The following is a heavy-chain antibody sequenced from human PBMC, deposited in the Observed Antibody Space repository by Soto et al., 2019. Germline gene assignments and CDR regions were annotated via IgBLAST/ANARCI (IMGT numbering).Heavy chain of an antibody. Sequence: SETLSLTCAVSGFFISSGNYWGWIRKPPGKGLEWIGSIFHGGNTYYNPSLKSRVTISVDMSKNQFSLKLNSVTAADTAVYYCARARWYDAFDVWGQGTVATVSS. D-gene: IGHD2-15*01. V-gene: IGHV4-38-2*01. J-gene: IGHJ3*01. CDR2: IFHGGNT. CDR3: ARARWYDAFDV. CDR1: GFFISSGNY.